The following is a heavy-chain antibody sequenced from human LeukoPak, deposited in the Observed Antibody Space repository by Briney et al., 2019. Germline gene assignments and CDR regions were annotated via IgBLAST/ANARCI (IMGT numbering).Heavy chain of an antibody. Sequence: GGSLRLSCAASGFTFSSYGMHWVRQAPGKGLEWVAFIRYDGSNKYYADSVKGRFTISRDNSKNTLYLQMNSLRAEDTAVYYCAKDRNTFDKYAFDIWGQGAMVTVSS. V-gene: IGHV3-30*02. J-gene: IGHJ3*02. CDR2: IRYDGSNK. CDR1: GFTFSSYG. CDR3: AKDRNTFDKYAFDI. D-gene: IGHD4-11*01.